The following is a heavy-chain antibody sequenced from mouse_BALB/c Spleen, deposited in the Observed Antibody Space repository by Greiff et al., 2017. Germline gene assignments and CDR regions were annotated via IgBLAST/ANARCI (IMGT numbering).Heavy chain of an antibody. CDR3: NARYDVAY. Sequence: VQLKESGAELVRSGASVKLSCTASGFNIKDYYMHWVKQRPEQGLEWIGWIDPENGDTEYAPKFQGKATMTADTSSNTAYLQLSSLTSEDTAVYYCNARYDVAYWGQGTLVTVSA. D-gene: IGHD2-14*01. CDR1: GFNIKDYY. J-gene: IGHJ3*01. CDR2: IDPENGDT. V-gene: IGHV14-4*02.